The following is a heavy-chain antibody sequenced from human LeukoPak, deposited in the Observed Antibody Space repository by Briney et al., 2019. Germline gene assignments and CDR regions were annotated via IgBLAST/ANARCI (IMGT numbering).Heavy chain of an antibody. Sequence: GGSLRLSCAASGFTFSSYGMHWVRQAPGKGLEWVAVISYDGSNKYYADSVKGRFTISRDNSKNTLYLQMNSLRAEDTAVYYCAKDGPVVVAANWGQGTLVTVSS. J-gene: IGHJ4*02. V-gene: IGHV3-30*18. CDR3: AKDGPVVVAAN. D-gene: IGHD2-15*01. CDR1: GFTFSSYG. CDR2: ISYDGSNK.